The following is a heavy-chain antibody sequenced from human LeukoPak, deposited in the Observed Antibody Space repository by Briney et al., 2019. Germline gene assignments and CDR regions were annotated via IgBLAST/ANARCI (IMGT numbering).Heavy chain of an antibody. CDR3: ARDAASGNNWFDP. CDR2: ITSDSSYK. J-gene: IGHJ5*02. D-gene: IGHD3-3*01. Sequence: PGGSLRLSCEASGFIFSRYTMNWVRQAPGKGLEWVSSITSDSSYKYYADSMKGRFTISRDNTKKSLYLLMDSLRAEDTAVYYCARDAASGNNWFDPWGQGTLVTVSS. CDR1: GFIFSRYT. V-gene: IGHV3-21*01.